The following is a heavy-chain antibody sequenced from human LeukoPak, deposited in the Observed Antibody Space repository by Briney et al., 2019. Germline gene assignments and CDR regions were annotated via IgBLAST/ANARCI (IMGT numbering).Heavy chain of an antibody. CDR3: ARLRRAVAGTYYYYMDV. V-gene: IGHV1-8*01. CDR1: GYTFTSYD. D-gene: IGHD6-19*01. Sequence: ASVKVSCKASGYTFTSYDINWVRQATGQGLEWMGWMNPNSGNTGYAQKFQGRVTMTRNTSISTAYMELSSLRSEDTAVYYCARLRRAVAGTYYYYMDVWGKGTTVTVSS. CDR2: MNPNSGNT. J-gene: IGHJ6*03.